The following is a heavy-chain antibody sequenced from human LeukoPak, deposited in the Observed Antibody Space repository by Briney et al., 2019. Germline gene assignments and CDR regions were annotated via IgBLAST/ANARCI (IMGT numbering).Heavy chain of an antibody. CDR1: GFTFSSYP. CDR2: ISHDGSNK. J-gene: IGHJ4*02. D-gene: IGHD2-2*01. CDR3: ARGSSSMATFDY. Sequence: PGRSLRLSCAASGFTFSSYPMHWVRQAPGKGLEWVAVISHDGSNKYYADSVKGRFTISRDNSKNTLYLQMNSLRVEDTAVYYCARGSSSMATFDYWGQGTLVTVSS. V-gene: IGHV3-30-3*01.